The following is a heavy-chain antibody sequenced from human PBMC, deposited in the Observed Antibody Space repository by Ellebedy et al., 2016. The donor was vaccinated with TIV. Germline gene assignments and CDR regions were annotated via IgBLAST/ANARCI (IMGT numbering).Heavy chain of an antibody. CDR3: ARESAAGTVYYYYIDV. V-gene: IGHV3-30*04. Sequence: GESLKISCADSGFTFSNYAMHWVRQAPGKGLEWVAVISYDGNNKYYADSVKGRFTISRDNSKNTLYLQMNSLRAEDTAVYYCARESAAGTVYYYYIDVWGKGTTVTVSS. CDR1: GFTFSNYA. D-gene: IGHD6-13*01. CDR2: ISYDGNNK. J-gene: IGHJ6*03.